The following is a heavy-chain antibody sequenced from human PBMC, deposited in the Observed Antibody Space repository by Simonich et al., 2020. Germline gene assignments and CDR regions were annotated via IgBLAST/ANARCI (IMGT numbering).Heavy chain of an antibody. Sequence: EVQLVESGGGLVQPGRSLRLSCAASGFTFDDYAMHWVRQAPGNGLEGVSGISWHSGSIGYADSVKGRFTISRDNAKNSLYLQMNSLRAEDTALYYCAKDGGYCTNGVCYYFDYWGQGTLVTVSS. D-gene: IGHD2-8*01. CDR3: AKDGGYCTNGVCYYFDY. CDR2: ISWHSGSI. J-gene: IGHJ4*02. CDR1: GFTFDDYA. V-gene: IGHV3-9*01.